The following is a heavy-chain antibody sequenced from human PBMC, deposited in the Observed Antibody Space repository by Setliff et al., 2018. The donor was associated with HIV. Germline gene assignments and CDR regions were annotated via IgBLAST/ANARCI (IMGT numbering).Heavy chain of an antibody. CDR2: IYHTGST. D-gene: IGHD3-22*01. Sequence: SETLSLTCAVSGYSISSGYYWGWIRQPPGKGLEWIGSIYHTGSTYHNPSLKSRVTVSVDTSKNLFFLKLTSVTAADTAVYYCARIFDSVDFWGQGTVVTVSS. J-gene: IGHJ4*02. CDR1: GYSISSGYY. V-gene: IGHV4-38-2*01. CDR3: ARIFDSVDF.